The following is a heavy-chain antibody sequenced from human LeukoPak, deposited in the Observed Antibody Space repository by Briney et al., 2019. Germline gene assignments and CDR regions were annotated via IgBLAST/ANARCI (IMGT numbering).Heavy chain of an antibody. CDR2: ITNSGGST. Sequence: PGGSLRLSCAASGLTFSSCGMSWVRQAPGKGLAWVSGITNSGGSTYYADSVKGRFTISRDNSKNTLYLQMNSLRAEDTAVYYCAANMVPGVRGEGIGYWGQGTLVTVSS. J-gene: IGHJ4*02. CDR3: AANMVPGVRGEGIGY. CDR1: GLTFSSCG. D-gene: IGHD3-10*01. V-gene: IGHV3-23*01.